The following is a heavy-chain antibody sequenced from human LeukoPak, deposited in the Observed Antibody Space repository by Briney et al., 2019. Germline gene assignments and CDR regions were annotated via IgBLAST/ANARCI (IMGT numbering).Heavy chain of an antibody. CDR2: ISSSSSTI. D-gene: IGHD5-18*01. Sequence: GGSLRLSCAASGFTFSDYYMSRIRQAPGKGLEWVSYISSSSSTIYYADSVKGRFTISRDNAKNSLYLQMNSLRAEDTAVYYCARDGYSYGTGGDAFDIWGQGTMVTVSS. CDR3: ARDGYSYGTGGDAFDI. J-gene: IGHJ3*02. CDR1: GFTFSDYY. V-gene: IGHV3-11*04.